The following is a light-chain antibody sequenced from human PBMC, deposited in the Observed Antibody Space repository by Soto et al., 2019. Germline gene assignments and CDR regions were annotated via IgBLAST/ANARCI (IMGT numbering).Light chain of an antibody. J-gene: IGLJ3*02. Sequence: QSVLTQPPSASGTPGQRVSISCTGVSSDVGGYYFVSWYQHHSGKAPKLMIYEGSKRPSGVSNRFSGSKSDNTASLTISGLQAEDEADYYCCSYANTTTVFGAGTQLTVL. V-gene: IGLV2-23*01. CDR3: CSYANTTTV. CDR1: SSDVGGYYF. CDR2: EGS.